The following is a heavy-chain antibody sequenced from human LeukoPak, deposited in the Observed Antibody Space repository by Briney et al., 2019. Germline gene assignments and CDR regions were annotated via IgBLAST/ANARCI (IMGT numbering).Heavy chain of an antibody. D-gene: IGHD5-12*01. CDR2: INPNSGGT. CDR1: GGTFSSYA. V-gene: IGHV1-2*02. J-gene: IGHJ6*03. CDR3: ARGGGGGGYDSALKKDYDYYYMDV. Sequence: GASVKVSCKASGGTFSSYAISWLRQAPGQGLEWMGWINPNSGGTNYAPKFQGRGTMTRGTSISTAYLELNRLRSDDTAVYYCARGGGGGGYDSALKKDYDYYYMDVWGKGTTVTISS.